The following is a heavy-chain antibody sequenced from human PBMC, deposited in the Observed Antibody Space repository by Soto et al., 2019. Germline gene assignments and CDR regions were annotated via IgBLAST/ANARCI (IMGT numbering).Heavy chain of an antibody. Sequence: VQLVESGGGLVQPGGSLRLSCAASGFTFTSYWMHWVRQAPGKGLVWVSRINSDGTTSYADSVKGRFTISRDNAKNTVSLQMNSLKDEDTAVYYCMRGNTGYGNFDYWGQGTLVTVSS. CDR2: INSDGTT. V-gene: IGHV3-74*01. CDR1: GFTFTSYW. CDR3: MRGNTGYGNFDY. D-gene: IGHD5-12*01. J-gene: IGHJ4*02.